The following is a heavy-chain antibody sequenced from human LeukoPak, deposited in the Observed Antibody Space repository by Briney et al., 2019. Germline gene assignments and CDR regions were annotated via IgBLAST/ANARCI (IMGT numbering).Heavy chain of an antibody. J-gene: IGHJ4*02. Sequence: GGSLRLSCAASGFTFSSYAMSWVRQAPGKGLEWVSVIYSGGSTYYADSVKGRFTISRDNSKNTLYLQMNSLRTEDTAVYYCARDGKSWLPDYWGQGTLVTVSS. CDR3: ARDGKSWLPDY. CDR1: GFTFSSYA. D-gene: IGHD3-22*01. CDR2: IYSGGST. V-gene: IGHV3-66*02.